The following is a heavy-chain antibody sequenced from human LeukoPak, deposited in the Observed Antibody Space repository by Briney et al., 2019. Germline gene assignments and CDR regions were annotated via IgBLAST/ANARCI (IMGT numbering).Heavy chain of an antibody. V-gene: IGHV3-30*04. CDR2: ISYDGSNK. Sequence: GGSLRLSCAASGFTFSSYAMHWVRQAPGKGLEWVAVISYDGSNKYYADSVKGRFTISRDNSKNTLYLQMNSLRAEDTAVYYCAKSEARGAPWLDYWGQGTLVTVSS. J-gene: IGHJ4*02. CDR3: AKSEARGAPWLDY. CDR1: GFTFSSYA. D-gene: IGHD1-26*01.